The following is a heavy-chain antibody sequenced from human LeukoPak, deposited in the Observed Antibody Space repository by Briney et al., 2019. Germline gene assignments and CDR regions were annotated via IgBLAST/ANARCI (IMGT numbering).Heavy chain of an antibody. D-gene: IGHD3-22*01. CDR2: IRYDGSNK. CDR1: GFTCSSHG. J-gene: IGHJ4*02. CDR3: AKDGNYYDSSGYGDY. V-gene: IGHV3-30*02. Sequence: GGSLRLXCAASGFTCSSHGMQWVRQAPGKGLEWVAFIRYDGSNKYYADSVKGRFTISRDNSKNTLYLQMNSLRAEDTAVYYCAKDGNYYDSSGYGDYWGQGTLVTVSS.